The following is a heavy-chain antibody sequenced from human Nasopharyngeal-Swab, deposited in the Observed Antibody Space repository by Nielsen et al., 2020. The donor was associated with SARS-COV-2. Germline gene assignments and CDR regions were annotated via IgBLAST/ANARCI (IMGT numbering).Heavy chain of an antibody. Sequence: GGSLKISCAASGFTFSNAWMSWVRQAPGRRLEWVSGIINSGGRTEYADSVKGRFTISRDNSRNTLFLQMNSLRAEDTAVYYCAKAHGNSWYSSLDYWGQGTLVTVSS. CDR3: AKAHGNSWYSSLDY. D-gene: IGHD6-13*01. CDR2: IINSGGRT. J-gene: IGHJ4*02. V-gene: IGHV3-23*01. CDR1: GFTFSNAW.